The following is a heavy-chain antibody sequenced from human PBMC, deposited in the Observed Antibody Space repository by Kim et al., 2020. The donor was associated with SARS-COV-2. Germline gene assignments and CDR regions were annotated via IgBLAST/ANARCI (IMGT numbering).Heavy chain of an antibody. CDR1: GGSISSSSYY. CDR3: ARDFIVGATYPYFDY. D-gene: IGHD1-26*01. Sequence: SETLSLTCTVSGGSISSSSYYWGWIRQPPGKGLEWIGSIYYSGSTYYNPSLKSRVTISVDTSKNQFSLKLSSVTAADTAVYYCARDFIVGATYPYFDYWGQGTLVTVSS. V-gene: IGHV4-39*07. J-gene: IGHJ4*02. CDR2: IYYSGST.